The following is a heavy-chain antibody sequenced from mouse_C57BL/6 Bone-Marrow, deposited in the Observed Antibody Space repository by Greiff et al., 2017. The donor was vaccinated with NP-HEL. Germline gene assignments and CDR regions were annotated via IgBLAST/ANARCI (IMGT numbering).Heavy chain of an antibody. D-gene: IGHD1-1*01. CDR3: ARWDYGSSYYYAMDY. CDR2: IHPNSGST. CDR1: GYTFTSYW. V-gene: IGHV1-64*01. Sequence: VQLQQPGAELVEPGASVKLSCKASGYTFTSYWMHWVKQRPGQGLEWIGMIHPNSGSTNYNEKFKSKATLTVDKSSSTAYMQLSSLTSEDSAVYYCARWDYGSSYYYAMDYWGQGTSVTVSS. J-gene: IGHJ4*01.